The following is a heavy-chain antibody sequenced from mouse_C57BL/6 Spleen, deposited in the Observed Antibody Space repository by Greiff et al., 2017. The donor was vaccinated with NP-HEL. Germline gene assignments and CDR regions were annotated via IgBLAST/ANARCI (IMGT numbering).Heavy chain of an antibody. CDR1: GFTFSDAW. Sequence: EVKLMESGGGLVQPGGSMKLSCAASGFTFSDAWMDWVRQSPEKGLEWVAEIRNKANNHATYYAESVKGRFTISRDDSKSSVYLQMNSLRAEDTGIYYCTGDYEDWFAYWGQGTLVTVSA. CDR3: TGDYEDWFAY. J-gene: IGHJ3*01. D-gene: IGHD2-4*01. CDR2: IRNKANNHAT. V-gene: IGHV6-6*01.